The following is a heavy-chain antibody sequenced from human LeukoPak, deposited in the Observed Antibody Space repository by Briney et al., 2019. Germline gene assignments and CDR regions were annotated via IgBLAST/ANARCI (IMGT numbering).Heavy chain of an antibody. CDR1: AFTFSSYS. V-gene: IGHV3-48*04. D-gene: IGHD6-19*01. J-gene: IGHJ3*02. CDR2: ISSGSSTV. Sequence: TGGSLRLSCAASAFTFSSYSMNWVRQAPGKGLEWVSYISSGSSTVYYADSVKGRFTISRDNAKNSMYLQMSSLRAEDTAVYYCARGYSSGRSAFDIWGQGTMVTVSS. CDR3: ARGYSSGRSAFDI.